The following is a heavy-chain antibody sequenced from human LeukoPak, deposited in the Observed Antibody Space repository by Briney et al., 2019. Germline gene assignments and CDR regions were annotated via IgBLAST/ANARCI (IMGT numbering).Heavy chain of an antibody. D-gene: IGHD5-18*01. V-gene: IGHV4-59*08. Sequence: SETLSLTCTVSGGSISSYYWSWIRQPPGKGLECIGYIYYSGSTNYNPSLKSRVTISVDTSKNQFSLKLSSVTAADTAVYYCARKGYSYGSYYFDYWGQGTLVTVSS. CDR3: ARKGYSYGSYYFDY. CDR2: IYYSGST. J-gene: IGHJ4*02. CDR1: GGSISSYY.